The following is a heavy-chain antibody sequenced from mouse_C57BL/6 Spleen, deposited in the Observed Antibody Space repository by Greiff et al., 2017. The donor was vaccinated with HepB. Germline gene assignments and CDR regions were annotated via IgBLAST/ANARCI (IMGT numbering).Heavy chain of an antibody. CDR3: AIYDGYQYYYAMDY. Sequence: QVQLQHSGPELVKPGASVKISCKASGYAFSSSWMNWVKQRPGKGLEWIGRIYPGDGDTNYNGKFKGKATLTADKSSSTAYMQLSSLTSEDSAVYFCAIYDGYQYYYAMDYWGQGTSVTVSS. CDR1: GYAFSSSW. CDR2: IYPGDGDT. D-gene: IGHD2-3*01. J-gene: IGHJ4*01. V-gene: IGHV1-82*01.